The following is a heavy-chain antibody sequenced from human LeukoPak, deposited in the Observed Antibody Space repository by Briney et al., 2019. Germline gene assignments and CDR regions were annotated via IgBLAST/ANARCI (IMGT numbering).Heavy chain of an antibody. D-gene: IGHD5-12*01. CDR3: ARDITGGYDYISQGAVDY. Sequence: GGSLRLSCAASGFTFSSYSMNWVRQAPGKGLEWVSSISSSSSYIYYADSVKGRFTISRDNAKNSLYLQMNSLRAEDTAVYYCARDITGGYDYISQGAVDYWGQGTLVTVSS. CDR2: ISSSSSYI. V-gene: IGHV3-21*01. J-gene: IGHJ4*02. CDR1: GFTFSSYS.